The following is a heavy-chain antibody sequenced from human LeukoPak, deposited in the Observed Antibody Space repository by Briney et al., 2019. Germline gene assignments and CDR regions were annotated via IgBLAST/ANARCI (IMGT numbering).Heavy chain of an antibody. Sequence: ASVKVSCKAAGYTFTSYGISWVRQGPGQGLEWMGWISAYNGNTNYAQKLQGRVTMTTDTSTSTAYMELRSLRSDDTAVYYCASTYYYGSGSYYHFDYWGQGTLVTVSS. V-gene: IGHV1-18*01. CDR3: ASTYYYGSGSYYHFDY. J-gene: IGHJ4*02. CDR1: GYTFTSYG. D-gene: IGHD3-10*01. CDR2: ISAYNGNT.